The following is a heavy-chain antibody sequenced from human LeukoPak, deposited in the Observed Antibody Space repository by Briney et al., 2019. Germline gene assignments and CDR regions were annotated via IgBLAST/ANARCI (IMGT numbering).Heavy chain of an antibody. V-gene: IGHV1-8*01. CDR1: GYTITSYD. D-gene: IGHD3-3*01. CDR3: AIDFWSGYWFDY. CDR2: MNPNSGNT. J-gene: IGHJ4*02. Sequence: GASVKVSCKASGYTITSYDINWVRQATGQGLEWMGWMNPNSGNTGYAQKFQGRVNMTRNTSISTAYMELSSLRSEDTAVYYCAIDFWSGYWFDYWGQGTLVTVSS.